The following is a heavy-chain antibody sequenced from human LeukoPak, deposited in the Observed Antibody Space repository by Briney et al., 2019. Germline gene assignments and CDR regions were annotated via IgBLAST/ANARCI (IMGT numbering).Heavy chain of an antibody. V-gene: IGHV3-7*01. CDR2: IKQDGSEK. Sequence: GGSLRLSCAASGFTFSSYWMSWVRQAPGKELEWVANIKQDGSEKYYVDSVEGRFTISRDNAKNSLYLQMNSLRAEDTAVYYCARGPGVTTYPYYYYYMDVWGKGTTVTVSS. D-gene: IGHD4-11*01. CDR1: GFTFSSYW. CDR3: ARGPGVTTYPYYYYYMDV. J-gene: IGHJ6*03.